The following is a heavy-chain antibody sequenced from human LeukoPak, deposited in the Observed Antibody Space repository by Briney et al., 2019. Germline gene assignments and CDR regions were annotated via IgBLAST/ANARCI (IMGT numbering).Heavy chain of an antibody. CDR3: ARDRYSSSWYHWFDP. V-gene: IGHV1-69*13. CDR2: IIPIFGTA. Sequence: ASVKVSCKASGYTFTSYGISWVRQAPGQGLEWMGGIIPIFGTANYAQKFQGRVTITADESTSTAYMELSSLRSEDTAVYYCARDRYSSSWYHWFDPWGQGTLVTVSS. CDR1: GYTFTSYG. D-gene: IGHD6-13*01. J-gene: IGHJ5*02.